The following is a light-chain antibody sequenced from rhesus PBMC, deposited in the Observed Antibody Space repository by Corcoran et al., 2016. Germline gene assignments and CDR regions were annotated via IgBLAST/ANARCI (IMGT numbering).Light chain of an antibody. V-gene: IGKV1-33*02. J-gene: IGKJ2*01. CDR3: QQGYSTPYS. CDR1: QGISNA. CDR2: AAS. Sequence: DIQMSQSPSSLSASVGDKVTITCRASQGISNALAWYQQKPGKATKLLIYAASSLERGVPSRFSGSRSGTEFTLTIGSLQPADFATYYCQQGYSTPYSFGQGTKVEIK.